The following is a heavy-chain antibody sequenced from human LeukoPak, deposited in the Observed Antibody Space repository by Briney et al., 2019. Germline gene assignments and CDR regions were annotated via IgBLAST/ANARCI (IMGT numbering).Heavy chain of an antibody. CDR3: ARDPTVITSSRITIFGVVKSPHNWFDP. V-gene: IGHV1-46*01. D-gene: IGHD3-3*01. CDR2: ITPSDGGT. J-gene: IGHJ5*02. Sequence: GASVKVSCKASGYSFTSYCMHWVRQAPGQGLEWMGMITPSDGGTTYAQKFQGRVTMTRDTSTSTVYMDLSRLRSEDTAIYFCARDPTVITSSRITIFGVVKSPHNWFDPWGQGTLVTVSS. CDR1: GYSFTSYC.